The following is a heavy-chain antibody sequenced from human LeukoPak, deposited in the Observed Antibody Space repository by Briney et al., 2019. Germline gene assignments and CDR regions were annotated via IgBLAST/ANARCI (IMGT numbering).Heavy chain of an antibody. J-gene: IGHJ4*02. V-gene: IGHV3-48*04. CDR2: ISSGARTI. Sequence: PGGTLRLSCAASGFTFSSYGMSWVRQAPGKGLEWVSSISSGARTIYYTDSVKGRFTISRDNAKNSLYLQMNSLRVEDTAVYYCARVGALSSSWLLYWGQGTLVTVSS. CDR3: ARVGALSSSWLLY. CDR1: GFTFSSYG. D-gene: IGHD6-13*01.